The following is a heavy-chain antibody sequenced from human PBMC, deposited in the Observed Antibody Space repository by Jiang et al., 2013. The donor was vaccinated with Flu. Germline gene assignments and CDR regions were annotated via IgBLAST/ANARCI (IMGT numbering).Heavy chain of an antibody. CDR3: ATLTYYYDSSGSTGSAFDI. V-gene: IGHV4-39*07. Sequence: GSGLVKPSETLSLTCTVSGGSISSSSYYWGWIRQPPGKGLEWIGSIYYSGSTYYNPSLKSRVTISVDTSKNQFSLKLSSVTAADTAVYYCATLTYYYDSSGSTGSAFDIWGQGTMVTVSS. D-gene: IGHD3-22*01. J-gene: IGHJ3*02. CDR2: IYYSGST. CDR1: GGSISSSSYY.